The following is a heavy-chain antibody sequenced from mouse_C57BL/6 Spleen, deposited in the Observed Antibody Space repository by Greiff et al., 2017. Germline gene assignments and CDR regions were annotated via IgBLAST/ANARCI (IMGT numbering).Heavy chain of an antibody. D-gene: IGHD1-1*01. CDR2: IYYSGTI. CDR3: ARERDYGSSSYFDV. CDR1: GISITTGNYR. J-gene: IGHJ1*03. Sequence: EVKLQESGPGLVKPSQTVFLTCTVTGISITTGNYRWSWIRQFPGNKLEWIGYIYYSGTITSNPSLTSRTTITRDTPKNQFFLEMNSLTAEDTATYYCARERDYGSSSYFDVWGTGTTVTVSS. V-gene: IGHV3-5*01.